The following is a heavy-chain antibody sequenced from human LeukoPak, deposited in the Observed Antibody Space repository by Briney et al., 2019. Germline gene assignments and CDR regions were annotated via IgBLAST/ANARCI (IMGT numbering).Heavy chain of an antibody. V-gene: IGHV3-33*01. J-gene: IGHJ5*02. CDR2: IWYDGSKK. D-gene: IGHD6-13*01. CDR1: GFTFSNYA. CDR3: ARGIAAAGNPNWFDP. Sequence: PGGSLRLSCAGTGFTFSNYAMHWVRQAPDKGLQWVAVIWYDGSKKYYADSVEGRFTISRDNSGSTVYLQMNSLRVEDTALYYCARGIAAAGNPNWFDPWGQGTLVTVSS.